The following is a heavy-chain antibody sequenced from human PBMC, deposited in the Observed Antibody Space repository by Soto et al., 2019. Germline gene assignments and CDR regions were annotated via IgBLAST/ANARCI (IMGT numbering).Heavy chain of an antibody. CDR1: GFTFSTYA. J-gene: IGHJ4*02. CDR3: TRSGSSTRTY. V-gene: IGHV3-23*01. D-gene: IGHD3-10*01. CDR2: VSASGLNT. Sequence: GGSLRLSCAASGFTFSTYAMAWVRQAPGKGLEWVSGVSASGLNTDYADPVKGRFYISRDNSKNTVSLHMNSLRAEDTAVYYSTRSGSSTRTYWGQGTLVTVSS.